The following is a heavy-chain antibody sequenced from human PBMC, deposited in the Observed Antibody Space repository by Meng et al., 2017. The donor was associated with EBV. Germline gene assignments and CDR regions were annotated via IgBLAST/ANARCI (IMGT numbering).Heavy chain of an antibody. CDR1: GGTFSSYA. V-gene: IGHV1-69*06. Sequence: QVQRVQSGAEVKQPGSSVKGSRKASGGTFSSYANSWVRQAPGQGLEWMGGIIPIFGTANYAQKFQGRVTITADKSTSTAYMELSSLRSEDTAVYYCARAEIAAAGRLDYWGQGTLVTVSS. CDR2: IIPIFGTA. CDR3: ARAEIAAAGRLDY. J-gene: IGHJ4*02. D-gene: IGHD6-13*01.